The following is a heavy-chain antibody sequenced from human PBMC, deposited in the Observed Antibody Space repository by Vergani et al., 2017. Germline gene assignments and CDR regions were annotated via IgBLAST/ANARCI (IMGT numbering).Heavy chain of an antibody. CDR3: ARGDYGILTGYRY. CDR1: GYTFSNYY. Sequence: QVQVVQSGAEVKKSGASVKVSCKTSGYTFSNYYMHWVRQAPGQGLEWMGIINPSGGHTNYAQKFQGRVTMTRDTSTNTVYMEVSSLRSEDTAIYYCARGDYGILTGYRYWGQGTLVTVSA. D-gene: IGHD3-9*01. CDR2: INPSGGHT. J-gene: IGHJ4*02. V-gene: IGHV1-46*03.